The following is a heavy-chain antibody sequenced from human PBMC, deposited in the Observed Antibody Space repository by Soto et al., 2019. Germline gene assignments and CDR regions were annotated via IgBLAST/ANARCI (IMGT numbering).Heavy chain of an antibody. CDR1: GFSLSTGGMG. Sequence: QITLKESGPTLVKPTQTLTLTCTFSGFSLSTGGMGVGWIRQPPGKALEWLALIYWDGDRRYRPSLMSRLTIAKDTSKNQVGLTMTNMDPVDTATYYCVHSRCGGDCLQSYSSHYYYGMDIWGQGTTVTVSS. CDR2: IYWDGDR. V-gene: IGHV2-5*02. J-gene: IGHJ6*02. D-gene: IGHD2-21*02. CDR3: VHSRCGGDCLQSYSSHYYYGMDI.